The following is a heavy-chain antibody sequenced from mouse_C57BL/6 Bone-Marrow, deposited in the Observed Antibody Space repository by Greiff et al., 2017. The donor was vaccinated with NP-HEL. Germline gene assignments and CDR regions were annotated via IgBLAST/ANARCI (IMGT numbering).Heavy chain of an antibody. Sequence: QVQLKQSGAELMKPGASVKLSCKATGYTFTGYWIEWVKQRPGHGLEWIGEILPGSGSTNYNEKFKGKATFTADTSSNTAYMQLSSLTTEDSAIYYCATTVVAPDYWYFDVWGTGTTVTVSS. CDR3: ATTVVAPDYWYFDV. V-gene: IGHV1-9*01. CDR1: GYTFTGYW. D-gene: IGHD1-1*01. CDR2: ILPGSGST. J-gene: IGHJ1*03.